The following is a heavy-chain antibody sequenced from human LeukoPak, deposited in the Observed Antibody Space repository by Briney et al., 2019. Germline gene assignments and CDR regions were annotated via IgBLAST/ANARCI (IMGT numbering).Heavy chain of an antibody. J-gene: IGHJ5*02. D-gene: IGHD3-3*01. CDR2: IYYSGST. Sequence: SQTLSLTCTVSGGSISSGGYYWSWIRQHPGKGLEWIGYIYYSGSTYYNPSLKSRVTISVDTSKNQFSLKLSSVTAADTAVYYCARGVERIFGVVNWFDPWGQGTPVTVSS. V-gene: IGHV4-31*03. CDR3: ARGVERIFGVVNWFDP. CDR1: GGSISSGGYY.